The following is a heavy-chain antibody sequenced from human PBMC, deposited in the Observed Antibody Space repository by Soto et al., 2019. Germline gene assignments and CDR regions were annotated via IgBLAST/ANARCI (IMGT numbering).Heavy chain of an antibody. Sequence: EVQLVESGGGFIQPGGSLRLSCAASGLPISNAWMNWVRQAPGKGLEWVGRIKTKGEGGPTDYAAAVKGRFTVSRDDSKNTLYLQMNSLKTEDTVVYYCTTGSVEGVWGQGTTVTVSS. D-gene: IGHD2-15*01. V-gene: IGHV3-15*07. CDR3: TTGSVEGV. CDR1: GLPISNAW. CDR2: IKTKGEGGPT. J-gene: IGHJ6*02.